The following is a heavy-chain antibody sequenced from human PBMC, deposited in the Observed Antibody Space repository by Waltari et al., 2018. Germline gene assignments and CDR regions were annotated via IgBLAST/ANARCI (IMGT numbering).Heavy chain of an antibody. CDR2: FSVYNGNT. CDR3: ARGVPGSWPDYYFDH. D-gene: IGHD3-10*01. CDR1: GYTFTNYG. J-gene: IGHJ4*02. V-gene: IGHV1-18*01. Sequence: QVQLVQSGAEVKKPGASVKVSCTASGYTFTNYGISWVRQAPGQGLEWMGWFSVYNGNTNYAQKLQGRVTMTTDTSTSTAYMELRSLRSDDTAVYYCARGVPGSWPDYYFDHWGQGTLVTVSS.